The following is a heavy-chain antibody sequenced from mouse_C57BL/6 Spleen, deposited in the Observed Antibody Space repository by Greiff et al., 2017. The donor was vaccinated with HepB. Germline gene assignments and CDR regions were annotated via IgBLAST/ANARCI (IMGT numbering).Heavy chain of an antibody. CDR2: ISYDGSN. CDR1: GYSITSGYY. V-gene: IGHV3-6*01. Sequence: ESGPGLVKPSQSLSLTCSVTGYSITSGYYWNWIRQFPGNKLEWMGYISYDGSNNYNPSLKNRISITRDTSKNQFFLKLNSVTTEDTATYYCARDGGLGFAYWGQGTLVTVSA. CDR3: ARDGGLGFAY. D-gene: IGHD2-2*01. J-gene: IGHJ3*01.